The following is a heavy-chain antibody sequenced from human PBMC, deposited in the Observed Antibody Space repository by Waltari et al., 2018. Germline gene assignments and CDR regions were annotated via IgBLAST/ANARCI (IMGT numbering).Heavy chain of an antibody. CDR3: ATIWFGESYFDY. Sequence: EVQLVESGGGLVQPGGSLRLSCAASGFTFSSSWMHWVRQAPGKGLVWVSRINSDGSSTSYADSVKGRFTISRDNAKNTLYLQMNSLRAEDTAVYYCATIWFGESYFDYWGQGTLVTVSS. CDR1: GFTFSSSW. J-gene: IGHJ4*02. CDR2: INSDGSST. V-gene: IGHV3-74*01. D-gene: IGHD3-10*01.